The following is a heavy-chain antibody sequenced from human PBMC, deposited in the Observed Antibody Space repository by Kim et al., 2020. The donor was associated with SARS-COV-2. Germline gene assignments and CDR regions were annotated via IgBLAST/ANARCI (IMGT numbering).Heavy chain of an antibody. V-gene: IGHV4-34*01. CDR2: INHSGST. D-gene: IGHD2-15*01. CDR3: ARGPDTPFPRTTDREAVDP. Sequence: SETLSLTCAVYGGSFSGYYWSWIRQPPGKGLEWIGEINHSGSTNYNPSLKSRVTISVDTSKNQFSLKLSSVTAADTAVYYCARGPDTPFPRTTDREAVDPWGQGTLVTVSS. CDR1: GGSFSGYY. J-gene: IGHJ5*02.